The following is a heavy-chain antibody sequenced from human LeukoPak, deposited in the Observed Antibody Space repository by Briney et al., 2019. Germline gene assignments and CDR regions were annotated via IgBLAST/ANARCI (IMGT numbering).Heavy chain of an antibody. CDR3: STVTTWYWYFDL. J-gene: IGHJ2*01. D-gene: IGHD4-17*01. V-gene: IGHV3-74*01. Sequence: PGGSLRLSCAASGIIFSNYWMHWVRQAPGKGLVWVSRINRDGSSTSYADSVKGRFTISRDNAKNTLYLQMNSLRAEDTAVYYCSTVTTWYWYFDLWGRGTLVTVSS. CDR2: INRDGSST. CDR1: GIIFSNYW.